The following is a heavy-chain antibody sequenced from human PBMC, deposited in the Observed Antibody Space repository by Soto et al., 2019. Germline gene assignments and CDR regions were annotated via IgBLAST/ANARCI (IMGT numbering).Heavy chain of an antibody. J-gene: IGHJ5*02. CDR2: ISPSGST. V-gene: IGHV4-34*01. CDR1: GGSLNGNY. Sequence: SETLSLTCAVYGGSLNGNYWTWLRQPPGKGLEWIGKISPSGSTNYNPSLKSRVRISLDTSKNQFSLKLRSVTAADTAVYYCARVWSNNCFDPWGQGTLVTVSS. CDR3: ARVWSNNCFDP. D-gene: IGHD3-10*01.